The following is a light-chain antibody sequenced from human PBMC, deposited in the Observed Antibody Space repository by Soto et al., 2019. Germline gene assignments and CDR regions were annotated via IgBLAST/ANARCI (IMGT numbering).Light chain of an antibody. V-gene: IGKV3-11*01. CDR3: QHRNNWPWT. J-gene: IGKJ1*01. Sequence: EIVLKQSPAILSLSPGERATLSCRASQSVGRYLVWYQQKPGQAPSLLIYDASNRATGVPARFSGSGSGTDFTLTISSLESEDFAVYYCQHRNNWPWTLGQGTKV. CDR1: QSVGRY. CDR2: DAS.